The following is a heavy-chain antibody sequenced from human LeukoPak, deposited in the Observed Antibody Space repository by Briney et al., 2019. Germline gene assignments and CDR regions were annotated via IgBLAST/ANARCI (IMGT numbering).Heavy chain of an antibody. D-gene: IGHD6-19*01. CDR3: ASPSSGQSFDI. J-gene: IGHJ3*02. CDR1: GFTFSTSA. V-gene: IGHV3-30*04. Sequence: GGSLRLSCAASGFTFSTSAMHWVRQAPGKGLEWVALISYDGSNKYYADSVRGRFTISRDNSKNTVSLQMNSLRAEDTAVYYCASPSSGQSFDIWGQGTMVTVSS. CDR2: ISYDGSNK.